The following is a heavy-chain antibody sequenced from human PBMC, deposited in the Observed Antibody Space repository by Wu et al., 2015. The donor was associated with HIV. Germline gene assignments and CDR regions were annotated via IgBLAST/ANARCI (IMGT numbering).Heavy chain of an antibody. Sequence: QVHLVQSGAEVKKPGSSVKVSCKASGGTFSSYAISWVRQAPGQGLEWMGGIIPIFGTANYAQKFQGRVTITTDESTSTAYMELSSLRSEDTAVYYCAREAGITMVRGSDAFDIWGQGTMVTVSS. CDR1: GGTFSSYA. CDR2: IIPIFGTA. V-gene: IGHV1-69*05. J-gene: IGHJ3*02. D-gene: IGHD3-10*01. CDR3: AREAGITMVRGSDAFDI.